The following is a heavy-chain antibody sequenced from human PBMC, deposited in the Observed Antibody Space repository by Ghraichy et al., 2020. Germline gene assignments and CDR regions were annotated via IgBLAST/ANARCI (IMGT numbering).Heavy chain of an antibody. V-gene: IGHV4-39*02. CDR2: IYYSGTT. CDR1: GGSFRTTNYY. Sequence: SETLSLTCTVSGGSFRTTNYYWGWIRQPPGKGLEWIASIYYSGTTYYNSALKSRATISMDTSKSQFSLRLSSVTAADTAVYFCAREAYDLFFFDYWGQGALVTLSS. J-gene: IGHJ4*02. D-gene: IGHD3-3*01. CDR3: AREAYDLFFFDY.